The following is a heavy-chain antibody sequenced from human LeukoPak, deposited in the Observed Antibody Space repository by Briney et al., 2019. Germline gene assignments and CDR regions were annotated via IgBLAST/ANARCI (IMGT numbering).Heavy chain of an antibody. CDR1: GFILSSFS. CDR3: ARGRIAVGATDF. V-gene: IGHV3-48*01. D-gene: IGHD6-13*01. CDR2: ISSSSSNTI. Sequence: GGSLRLSCAASGFILSSFSMNWVRQAPGKGLEWISYISSSSSNTIYYAESVKGRFTISRDNAKNSVYLQMNSLRAEDTAVYYCARGRIAVGATDFWGQGTLVTVSS. J-gene: IGHJ4*02.